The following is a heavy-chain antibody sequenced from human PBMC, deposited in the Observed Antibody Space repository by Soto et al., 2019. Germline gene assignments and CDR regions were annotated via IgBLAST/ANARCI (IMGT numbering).Heavy chain of an antibody. D-gene: IGHD2-15*01. CDR2: ISGGGADT. Sequence: GGSLRLSCAASGFTFSHYAMSWVRQGPGKGLEWVAAISGGGADTYYADSVKGRFTISRDNSRNTVFLQMNNLRAEDTAIYHCAKEGYCSGSSCFSHYFDNWGQGTLVTVSS. CDR1: GFTFSHYA. V-gene: IGHV3-23*01. CDR3: AKEGYCSGSSCFSHYFDN. J-gene: IGHJ4*02.